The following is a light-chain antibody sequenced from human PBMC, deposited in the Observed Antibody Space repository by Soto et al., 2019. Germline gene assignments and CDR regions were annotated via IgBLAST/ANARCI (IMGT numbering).Light chain of an antibody. CDR1: QSVCSRC. Sequence: ETVLTQSPGTLSLSPGERVTLSCRASQSVCSRCFAWYQQKPGQSPRLLIYGASTRATGIPARFSGSGSGTEFTLTISSLQSEDFAVYFCQQYNDWPLTFGGGTKVEIK. J-gene: IGKJ4*01. V-gene: IGKV3-15*01. CDR2: GAS. CDR3: QQYNDWPLT.